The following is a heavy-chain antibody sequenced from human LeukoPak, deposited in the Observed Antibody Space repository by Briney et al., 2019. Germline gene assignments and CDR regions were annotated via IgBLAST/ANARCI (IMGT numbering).Heavy chain of an antibody. CDR3: AKRDPSGHYYFDY. J-gene: IGHJ4*02. Sequence: GGSLRLSCGASGFTFSSYGMHWVRQAPGKGREWVAVISYDGSNKYYADSVKGRFTISRDNSKNTLYLQMNSLRAEDTAVYYCAKRDPSGHYYFDYWGQGTLVTVSS. V-gene: IGHV3-30*18. D-gene: IGHD3-10*01. CDR1: GFTFSSYG. CDR2: ISYDGSNK.